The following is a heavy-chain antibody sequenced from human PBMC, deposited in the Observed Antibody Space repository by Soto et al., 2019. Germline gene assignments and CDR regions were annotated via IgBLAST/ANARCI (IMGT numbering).Heavy chain of an antibody. CDR3: ARDPQGLHTLYGMDV. V-gene: IGHV3-11*06. CDR1: GFPFRDYY. CDR2: ISGSSTYT. J-gene: IGHJ6*02. Sequence: PGGPPRLSCTASGFPFRDYYMSWFRQAPGQGMEWFSFISGSSTYTDYADSVKGRFTISRDNSKNSLYLQMNSLRAEDTAVYYCARDPQGLHTLYGMDVWGQGTTVTVSS.